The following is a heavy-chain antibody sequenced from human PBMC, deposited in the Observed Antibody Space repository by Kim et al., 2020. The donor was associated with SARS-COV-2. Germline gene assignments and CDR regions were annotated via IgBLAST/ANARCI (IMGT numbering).Heavy chain of an antibody. V-gene: IGHV5-51*01. Sequence: GESLKISCKGSGYSFTSYWIGWVRQMPGKGLEWMGIIYPGDSDTRYSPSFQGQVTISADKSINTAYLQWSSLKASDTAMYYCARGEEAYGSGSAVYFDYWGQGTLVTVSS. CDR1: GYSFTSYW. CDR3: ARGEEAYGSGSAVYFDY. J-gene: IGHJ4*02. CDR2: IYPGDSDT. D-gene: IGHD3-10*01.